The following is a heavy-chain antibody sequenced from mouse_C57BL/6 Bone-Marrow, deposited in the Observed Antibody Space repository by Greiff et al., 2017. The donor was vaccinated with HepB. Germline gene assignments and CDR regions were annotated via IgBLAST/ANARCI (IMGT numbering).Heavy chain of an antibody. D-gene: IGHD2-13*01. Sequence: VQLQQPGAELVRPGSSVKLSCKASGYTFTSYWMHWVKQRPIQGLEWIGNIDPSDSETHYNQKFKDKATLTVDKSSSTAYMQLSSQTSEDSAVYYCARDYTFDYWGQGTTLTVSS. CDR1: GYTFTSYW. CDR2: IDPSDSET. V-gene: IGHV1-52*01. J-gene: IGHJ2*01. CDR3: ARDYTFDY.